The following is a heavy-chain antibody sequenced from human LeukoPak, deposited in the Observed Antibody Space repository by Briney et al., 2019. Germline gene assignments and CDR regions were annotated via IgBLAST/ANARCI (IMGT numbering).Heavy chain of an antibody. Sequence: ASVKVSCKASGYTFTGYYMHWVRQAPGQGLEWMGRINPNSGGTNYAQKFQGRVTMTRDTSISTAYMELGRLRSDDTAVYYCARVVAARNWYFDLWGRGTLVTVSS. V-gene: IGHV1-2*06. CDR3: ARVVAARNWYFDL. CDR1: GYTFTGYY. J-gene: IGHJ2*01. D-gene: IGHD6-6*01. CDR2: INPNSGGT.